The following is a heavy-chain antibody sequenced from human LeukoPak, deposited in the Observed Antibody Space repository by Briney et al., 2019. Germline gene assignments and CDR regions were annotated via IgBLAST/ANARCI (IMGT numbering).Heavy chain of an antibody. CDR1: GFTFSTYA. J-gene: IGHJ4*02. Sequence: GGSLRLSCAASGFTFSTYAMHWVRQAPGKGLEWVAVISYDGSSKYYADSVKGRFTISRDNSKNTLYLQMNSLRAEDTAVYYCAKDKSSTAAGPFDYWGQGTLVTVSS. D-gene: IGHD6-25*01. V-gene: IGHV3-30*04. CDR2: ISYDGSSK. CDR3: AKDKSSTAAGPFDY.